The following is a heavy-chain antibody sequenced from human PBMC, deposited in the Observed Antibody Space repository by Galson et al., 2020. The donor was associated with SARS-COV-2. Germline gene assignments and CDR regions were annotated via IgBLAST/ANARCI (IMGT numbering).Heavy chain of an antibody. CDR1: EFTFSGYN. V-gene: IGHV3-21*01. CDR2: IRSTSYI. Sequence: GESLTISCAASEFTFSGYNLTWVRQAPGKGLEWVSSIRSTSYIYYADSVKGRFTISRDNAKNSLFLQMDSLRAEDTAMYYCARGGGGSDPGDYWGQGTRVIVSS. CDR3: ARGGGGSDPGDY. D-gene: IGHD3-16*01. J-gene: IGHJ4*02.